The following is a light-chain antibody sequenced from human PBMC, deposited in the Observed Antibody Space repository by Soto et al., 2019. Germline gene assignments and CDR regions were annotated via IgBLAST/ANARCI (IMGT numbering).Light chain of an antibody. CDR2: GAS. V-gene: IGKV3-15*01. Sequence: EIVMTQSPATLSVSPGERATLSCRASQSVSSNLAWYQQKPGQAPRLLMYGASVRATGIPGRFSGSGSGTECTLTISSLQSEDFAVYYCQQYNNWPLTFGGGTKVEIK. J-gene: IGKJ4*01. CDR3: QQYNNWPLT. CDR1: QSVSSN.